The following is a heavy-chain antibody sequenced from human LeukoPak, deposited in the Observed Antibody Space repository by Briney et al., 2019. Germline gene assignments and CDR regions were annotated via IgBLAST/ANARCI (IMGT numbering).Heavy chain of an antibody. Sequence: GGSLRLSCEVSGFTFSDHYMSWVRQAPGKGLEWVSYISTSGTTIYYADSVKGRFTISRDNAKNSLYLQMNSLRAEDTAVYYCARSGRNFDYWGQGTLATVSS. CDR1: GFTFSDHY. CDR2: ISTSGTTI. D-gene: IGHD6-25*01. J-gene: IGHJ4*02. V-gene: IGHV3-11*04. CDR3: ARSGRNFDY.